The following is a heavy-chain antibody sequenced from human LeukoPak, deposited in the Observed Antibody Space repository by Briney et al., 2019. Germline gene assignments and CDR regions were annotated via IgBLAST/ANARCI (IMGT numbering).Heavy chain of an antibody. Sequence: GGSLRLSCTPPGFTFCNYWMHWVRQAPGKGLVWVSRINTDGIMITYVDSVKGRFTISRDNAKNTVYLQMNSLRAEDTAVYYCVAGLGDYWGQGTLVTVSS. CDR2: INTDGIMI. V-gene: IGHV3-74*01. CDR1: GFTFCNYW. CDR3: VAGLGDY. D-gene: IGHD6-13*01. J-gene: IGHJ4*02.